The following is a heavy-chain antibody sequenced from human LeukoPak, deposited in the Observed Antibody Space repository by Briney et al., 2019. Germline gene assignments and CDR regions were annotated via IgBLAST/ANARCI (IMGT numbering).Heavy chain of an antibody. J-gene: IGHJ4*02. D-gene: IGHD6-13*01. CDR2: ISYDGSNK. Sequence: GRSLRLSCAASGFTFSSYGMHWVRQAPGKGLEWVAVISYDGSNKYYADSVKGRFTISRDNSKNTLYLQMNSLRAEDTAVYYCAIAAAGSFDYWGQGTLVTVSS. CDR3: AIAAAGSFDY. CDR1: GFTFSSYG. V-gene: IGHV3-30*19.